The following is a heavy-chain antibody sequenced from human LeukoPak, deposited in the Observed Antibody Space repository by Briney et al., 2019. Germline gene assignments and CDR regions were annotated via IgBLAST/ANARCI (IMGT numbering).Heavy chain of an antibody. D-gene: IGHD2-2*01. V-gene: IGHV3-23*01. CDR1: GFTFSSYA. CDR2: ISGSGGST. Sequence: PGGSLRLSCAASGFTFSSYAMSWVRQAPGKGLEWVSAISGSGGSTYYADSVKGRFTISRDNSKNTLYLQMNSLTVEDTAVYYCTSRYCTTTNCYSFDNWGQGTLVTVSS. J-gene: IGHJ3*02. CDR3: TSRYCTTTNCYSFDN.